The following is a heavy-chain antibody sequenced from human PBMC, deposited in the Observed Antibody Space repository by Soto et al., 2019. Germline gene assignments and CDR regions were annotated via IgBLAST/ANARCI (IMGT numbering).Heavy chain of an antibody. CDR3: ARAPQYYYDSSGYYSYYFDY. CDR2: IYHSGST. D-gene: IGHD3-22*01. J-gene: IGHJ4*02. V-gene: IGHV4-30-2*01. Sequence: SETLSLTCAVSGGSISSGGYSWSWIRQPPGKGLEWIGYIYHSGSTYYNPSLKSRVTISVDRSKNQFSLKLSSVTAADTAVYYCARAPQYYYDSSGYYSYYFDYWGQGTLVTVSS. CDR1: GGSISSGGYS.